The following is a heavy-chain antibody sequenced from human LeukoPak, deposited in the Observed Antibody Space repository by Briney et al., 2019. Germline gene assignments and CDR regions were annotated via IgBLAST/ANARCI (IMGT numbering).Heavy chain of an antibody. V-gene: IGHV3-30*02. CDR1: GFTFSSYS. D-gene: IGHD5-18*01. J-gene: IGHJ4*02. Sequence: PGGSLRLSCAASGFTFSSYSMNWVRQAPGKGLEWVAFIGYDDSNKYYADSAKGRFTISRENSKNTLFLQMNSLRPDDTGVYFCAKDQGYSQEYWGQGILVTVSS. CDR2: IGYDDSNK. CDR3: AKDQGYSQEY.